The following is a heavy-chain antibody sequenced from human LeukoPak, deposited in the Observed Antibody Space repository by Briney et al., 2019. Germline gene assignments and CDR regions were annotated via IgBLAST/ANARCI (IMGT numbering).Heavy chain of an antibody. D-gene: IGHD6-6*01. J-gene: IGHJ6*02. Sequence: PGGSLRLSCAASGFTFSSYAMSWVRQAPGKGLEWVSAISGSGGSTYYADSVKGRFTISRDNSKNTLYLQMNSLRAEDTAVYYCANYKVAARTHYYHYGMDVWGQGTTVTVSS. CDR1: GFTFSSYA. CDR3: ANYKVAARTHYYHYGMDV. V-gene: IGHV3-23*01. CDR2: ISGSGGST.